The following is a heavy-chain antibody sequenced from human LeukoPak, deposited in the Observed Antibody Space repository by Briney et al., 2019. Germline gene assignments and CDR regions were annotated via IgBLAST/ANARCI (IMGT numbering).Heavy chain of an antibody. Sequence: PGGSLRLSCAASGFTFSSYAMSWVRQAPGKGLGWVSAISGSGGSTYYADSVKGRFTISRDNSKNTLYLQMNSLRAEDTAVYYCASPSPDGRGGGWYFDLWGRGALVTVSS. CDR2: ISGSGGST. V-gene: IGHV3-23*01. D-gene: IGHD3-10*01. CDR1: GFTFSSYA. CDR3: ASPSPDGRGGGWYFDL. J-gene: IGHJ2*01.